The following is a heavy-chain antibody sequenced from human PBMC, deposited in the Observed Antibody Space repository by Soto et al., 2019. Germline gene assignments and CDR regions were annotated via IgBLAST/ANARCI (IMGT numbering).Heavy chain of an antibody. D-gene: IGHD4-17*01. V-gene: IGHV3-30*18. J-gene: IGHJ4*02. CDR1: GFTFSSYG. CDR3: AKDFPIYYGDYTLDY. CDR2: ISYDGSNK. Sequence: PGGSLRLSCAASGFTFSSYGMHWVRQAPGKGLEWVAVISYDGSNKYYADSVKGRFTISRDNSKNTLYLQMNSLRAEDTAVYYCAKDFPIYYGDYTLDYWGQGTLVTVS.